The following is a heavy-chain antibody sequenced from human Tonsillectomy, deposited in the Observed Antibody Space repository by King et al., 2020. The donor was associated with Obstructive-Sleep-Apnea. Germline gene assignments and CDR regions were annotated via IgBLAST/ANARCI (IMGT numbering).Heavy chain of an antibody. Sequence: VQLVESGGGVVQPGGSLRLSCAASGFTFSSYWMGWVRQAPGKGREWGANINEGGGGRNDVVSGKGRFTISRDNAKNSLFLQMNSLRAEDTAVYYCARVGGPYGDYGVFRFDPWGQETLVTVSS. V-gene: IGHV3-7*03. CDR3: ARVGGPYGDYGVFRFDP. D-gene: IGHD4-17*01. CDR2: INEGGGGR. J-gene: IGHJ5*02. CDR1: GFTFSSYW.